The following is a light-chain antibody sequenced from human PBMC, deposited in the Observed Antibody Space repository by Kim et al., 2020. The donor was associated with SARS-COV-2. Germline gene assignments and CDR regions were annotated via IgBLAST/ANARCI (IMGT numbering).Light chain of an antibody. CDR2: INN. CDR3: APWDDSLNGPV. Sequence: ELTQPPSASGTPGQRGTISCSGSSPNIGSNPVNWYQQLPGTAPKLLIYINNQRPSGVPDRFSGSKSGTSASLAISGLQSEDEADYYCAPWDDSLNGPVFGGGTQLTVL. V-gene: IGLV1-44*01. J-gene: IGLJ3*02. CDR1: SPNIGSNP.